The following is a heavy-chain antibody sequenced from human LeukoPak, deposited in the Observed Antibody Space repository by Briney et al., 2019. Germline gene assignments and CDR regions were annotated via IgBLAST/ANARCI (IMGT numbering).Heavy chain of an antibody. J-gene: IGHJ5*02. Sequence: ASVKVPCKASGYTFTSYGISWVRHAPGQGLEWMGWISAYNGNTNYAQKLQGRVTMTTDTSTSTAYMELRSLRSDDTAVYYCARGRRQLERQMYWFDPWGQGTLVTVSS. D-gene: IGHD1-1*01. V-gene: IGHV1-18*01. CDR2: ISAYNGNT. CDR1: GYTFTSYG. CDR3: ARGRRQLERQMYWFDP.